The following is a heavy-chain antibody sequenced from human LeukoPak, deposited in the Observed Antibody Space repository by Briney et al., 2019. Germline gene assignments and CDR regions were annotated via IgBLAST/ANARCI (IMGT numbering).Heavy chain of an antibody. CDR3: AREIDAASFDP. D-gene: IGHD2-2*01. Sequence: ASVKVSCKASGYTFTSYGVSWVRQAPGQGLEWMGWISAYNGNTNYAQKLQGRVTMTTDTFTSTAYMELRSLRSDDTAVYYCAREIDAASFDPWGQGTLVTVSS. J-gene: IGHJ5*02. CDR1: GYTFTSYG. V-gene: IGHV1-18*01. CDR2: ISAYNGNT.